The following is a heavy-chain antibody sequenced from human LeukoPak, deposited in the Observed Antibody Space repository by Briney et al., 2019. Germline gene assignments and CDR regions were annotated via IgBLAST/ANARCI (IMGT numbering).Heavy chain of an antibody. CDR3: VRDGYYQDLGKYYIPFDY. D-gene: IGHD3-10*01. J-gene: IGHJ4*02. CDR1: GGTFTSYG. Sequence: ASVKVSCKASGGTFTSYGISWVRQAPGQRLEWMGWISAYNGNTDYAQKLQGRVTMTTDTSTSKAYMELRSLRSDDTAVYYCVRDGYYQDLGKYYIPFDYWGQGTLVTVSS. CDR2: ISAYNGNT. V-gene: IGHV1-18*01.